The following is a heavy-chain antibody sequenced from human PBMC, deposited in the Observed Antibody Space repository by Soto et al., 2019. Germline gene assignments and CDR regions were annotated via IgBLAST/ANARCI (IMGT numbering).Heavy chain of an antibody. CDR2: IYHTGRT. Sequence: SETLSLTCNVSGVPITTGGYYWSWIRQHPGKGLEWMGYIYHTGRTYYNPSLKSQSTISIDTSKNQFSLTLSSATGADTAMYYCASAGSSMGYYDYYGFDVWGQGTSVTVSS. J-gene: IGHJ6*02. V-gene: IGHV4-31*01. D-gene: IGHD6-19*01. CDR3: ASAGSSMGYYDYYGFDV. CDR1: GVPITTGGYY.